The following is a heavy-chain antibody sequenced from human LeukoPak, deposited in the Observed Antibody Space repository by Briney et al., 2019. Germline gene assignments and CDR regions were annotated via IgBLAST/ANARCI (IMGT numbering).Heavy chain of an antibody. Sequence: SETLSLTCAVDGGSFIGYYWSWIRQHPGKGLEWIGEINHSGSTNDNPSLKSRVTISVDRSKNQFSLKLSSVTAADTAVYYCASGRPIVLRFLRPGNWFDPWGQGTLVTVSS. CDR2: INHSGST. CDR1: GGSFIGYY. J-gene: IGHJ5*02. D-gene: IGHD3-3*01. CDR3: ASGRPIVLRFLRPGNWFDP. V-gene: IGHV4-34*01.